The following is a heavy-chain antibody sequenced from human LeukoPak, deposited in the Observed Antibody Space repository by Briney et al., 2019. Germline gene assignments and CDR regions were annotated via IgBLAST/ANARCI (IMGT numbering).Heavy chain of an antibody. CDR3: ARVNPRGYYYYYYGMDV. CDR2: INTNTGNP. J-gene: IGHJ6*02. Sequence: ASVKVSCKASGYTFTSYAMNWVRQAPGQGLEWMGWINTNTGNPTYAQGFTGRFVFSLDTSVSTAYLQISSLKAEDTAVYYCARVNPRGYYYYYYGMDVWGQGTTVTVSS. V-gene: IGHV7-4-1*02. CDR1: GYTFTSYA.